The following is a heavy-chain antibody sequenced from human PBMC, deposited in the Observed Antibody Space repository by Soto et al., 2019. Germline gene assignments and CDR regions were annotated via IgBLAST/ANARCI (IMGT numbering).Heavy chain of an antibody. D-gene: IGHD5-18*01. CDR1: GFTVSSNY. CDR2: IYSGGST. Sequence: PGGSLRLSCAASGFTVSSNYMSWVRQAPGKGLEWVSVIYSGGSTYYADSVKGRFTISRDNSKSTLYLQMNSLRAEDTAVYYCARQQLWSDYYGMDVWGQGTTVTVSS. V-gene: IGHV3-53*01. CDR3: ARQQLWSDYYGMDV. J-gene: IGHJ6*02.